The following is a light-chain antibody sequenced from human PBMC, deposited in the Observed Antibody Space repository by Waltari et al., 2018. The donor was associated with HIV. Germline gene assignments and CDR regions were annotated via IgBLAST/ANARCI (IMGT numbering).Light chain of an antibody. J-gene: IGLJ2*01. Sequence: QSVLTPPPSVSAAPRQRVTISCTGSTSNARAGPDVHSSQHLLGTAPKSLIIGFNSRPSGVPDRFSGSKSGTSASLAITGLQAEDEADYYCQSYDSTLSAVIFGGGTKLTVL. CDR3: QSYDSTLSAVI. CDR2: GFN. CDR1: TSNARAGPD. V-gene: IGLV1-40*01.